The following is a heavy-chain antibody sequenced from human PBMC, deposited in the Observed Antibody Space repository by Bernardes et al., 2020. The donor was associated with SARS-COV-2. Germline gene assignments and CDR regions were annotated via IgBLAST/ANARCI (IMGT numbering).Heavy chain of an antibody. D-gene: IGHD6-6*01. CDR1: GLTIGDYY. V-gene: IGHV3-11*06. Sequence: GGSLRLSCAVSGLTIGDYYMSWIRQAPGMGLGWVSYITTSSYTRYADSVRGRFTLSRDNSKNSLNLQMNSLRAEDTGVYYCAIEGASNVFDMWGQGTMVTVSS. CDR2: ITTSSYT. CDR3: AIEGASNVFDM. J-gene: IGHJ3*02.